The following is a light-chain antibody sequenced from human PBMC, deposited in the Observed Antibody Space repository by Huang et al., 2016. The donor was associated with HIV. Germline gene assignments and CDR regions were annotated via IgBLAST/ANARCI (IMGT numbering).Light chain of an antibody. CDR1: QSVSSY. CDR3: QQRSNWPGT. J-gene: IGKJ4*01. Sequence: EIVLTQSPATLSLSPGERATLSCRASQSVSSYLAWYQQTPGQAPRLLIYDASNSATGIPARFSGSGSGTDFTLTISSLEPEDFAVYYCQQRSNWPGTFGGGTKVEIK. CDR2: DAS. V-gene: IGKV3-11*01.